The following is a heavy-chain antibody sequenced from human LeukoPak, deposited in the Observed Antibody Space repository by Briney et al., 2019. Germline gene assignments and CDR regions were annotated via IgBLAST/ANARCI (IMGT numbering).Heavy chain of an antibody. Sequence: SETLSLTCSVSGDFITAYYWSWIRQPPGKGLEWIGYVYYTGNTEYNPSLRSRVTISLEMSKRQFSLSLTSVTAADTAVYYCARVTGYMIEDYFDYWGQGTLVTVSS. V-gene: IGHV4-59*01. CDR1: GDFITAYY. J-gene: IGHJ4*02. CDR2: VYYTGNT. D-gene: IGHD3-22*01. CDR3: ARVTGYMIEDYFDY.